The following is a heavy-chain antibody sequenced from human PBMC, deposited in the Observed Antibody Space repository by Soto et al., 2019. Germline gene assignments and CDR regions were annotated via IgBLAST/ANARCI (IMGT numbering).Heavy chain of an antibody. V-gene: IGHV3-48*03. D-gene: IGHD2-2*01. CDR2: ISTSGSTV. CDR1: RFTFSTYE. Sequence: GGSLRLSCAASRFTFSTYEMNWVRQAPGKGLEWVSYISTSGSTVYYADSVKGRFTISRDNTRNSLYLQMNSLRDEDTALYYCVRYCSTTLCNGVATRTFDYWGQGTLATVPS. CDR3: VRYCSTTLCNGVATRTFDY. J-gene: IGHJ4*02.